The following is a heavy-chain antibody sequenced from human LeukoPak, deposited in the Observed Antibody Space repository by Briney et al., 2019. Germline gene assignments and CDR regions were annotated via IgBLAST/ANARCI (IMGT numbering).Heavy chain of an antibody. J-gene: IGHJ6*02. V-gene: IGHV4-34*01. CDR1: GGSFSGYY. Sequence: PSETLSLTCAVYGGSFSGYYWSWIRQPPGKGLEWIGEINHSGSTNYNPSLKSRVTISVDTSKNQFSLKLSSVTAADTAVYYCAREVPCSGGSCYLPYYYGMDVWGQGTTVTVSS. CDR3: AREVPCSGGSCYLPYYYGMDV. CDR2: INHSGST. D-gene: IGHD2-15*01.